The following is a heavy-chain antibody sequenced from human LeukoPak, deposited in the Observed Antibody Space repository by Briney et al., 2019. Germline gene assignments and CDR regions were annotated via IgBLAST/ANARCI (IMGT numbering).Heavy chain of an antibody. D-gene: IGHD2-15*01. CDR2: IIPIFGIA. Sequence: SVKVSCKASGGTFTSYAISWVRQAPGQGLEWMGGIIPIFGIANYAQKFQGRVTITADKSTSTAYMELSSLRSEDTAVYYCARGGGYCSGGSCYSRLVYWGQGTLVTVSS. V-gene: IGHV1-69*17. J-gene: IGHJ4*02. CDR3: ARGGGYCSGGSCYSRLVY. CDR1: GGTFTSYA.